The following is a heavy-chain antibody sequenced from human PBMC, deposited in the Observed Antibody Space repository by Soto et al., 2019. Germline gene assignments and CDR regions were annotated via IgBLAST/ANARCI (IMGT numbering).Heavy chain of an antibody. D-gene: IGHD3-3*01. Sequence: SGTLSLTCTVAGGSIRSSRYYWGWIRQPPGKGLEWIGSIYYSGSTYYNPSLKSRVTISVDTSKNQFSLKLSSVTAADTAVYYCAGYDFWSGYSFDYWGQGTLVTVCS. CDR3: AGYDFWSGYSFDY. CDR1: GGSIRSSRYY. CDR2: IYYSGST. V-gene: IGHV4-39*01. J-gene: IGHJ4*02.